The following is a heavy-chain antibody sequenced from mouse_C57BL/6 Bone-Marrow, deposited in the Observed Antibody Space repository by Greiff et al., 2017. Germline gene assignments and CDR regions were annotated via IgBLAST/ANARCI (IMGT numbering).Heavy chain of an antibody. V-gene: IGHV14-4*01. Sequence: VQLQQSGAELVRPGASVKLSCTASGFNIKADYMHWVKQRPEQGLEWIGWIDPENGDTEYASKFQGKATITADTSSNTAYLQLSSLTSEDTAVYYCTCYGYGPWDYWGQGTTVTVSS. D-gene: IGHD2-2*01. CDR2: IDPENGDT. J-gene: IGHJ2*01. CDR3: TCYGYGPWDY. CDR1: GFNIKADY.